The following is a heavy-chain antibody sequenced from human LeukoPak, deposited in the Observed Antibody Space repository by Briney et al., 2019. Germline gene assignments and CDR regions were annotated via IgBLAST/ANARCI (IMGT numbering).Heavy chain of an antibody. CDR3: AGIVGATDAFDI. V-gene: IGHV3-53*04. CDR1: GFIVSSNY. J-gene: IGHJ3*02. Sequence: GGSLRLSCAASGFIVSSNYMNGVRQAPGKGLEWVSVIYSGGSTYYADSVKGRFTVFRHNSKNTLFLQMNSLRAEDTAVYYCAGIVGATDAFDIWGQGTMVTVSS. CDR2: IYSGGST. D-gene: IGHD1-26*01.